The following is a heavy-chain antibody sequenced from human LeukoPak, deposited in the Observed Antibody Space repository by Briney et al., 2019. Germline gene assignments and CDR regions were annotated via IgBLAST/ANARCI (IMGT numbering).Heavy chain of an antibody. CDR3: AKGGYSGHGGLVY. J-gene: IGHJ4*02. CDR1: GFTFSDYY. Sequence: PGGSLRLSCAASGFTFSDYYMSWIRQAPGEGLEWVSGIGWNSGSIGYADSVKGRFTISRDNAKNSLYLQMNSLRAEDTALYYCAKGGYSGHGGLVYWGQGTLVTVSS. V-gene: IGHV3-9*01. D-gene: IGHD5-12*01. CDR2: IGWNSGSI.